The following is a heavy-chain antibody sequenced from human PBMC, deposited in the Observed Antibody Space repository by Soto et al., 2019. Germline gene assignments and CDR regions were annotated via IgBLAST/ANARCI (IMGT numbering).Heavy chain of an antibody. V-gene: IGHV3-23*01. CDR2: LNGAGGST. J-gene: IGHJ6*02. Sequence: PEGPRRLACFPCGSTISDYAMTRVRHVPGRGLEWVSSLNGAGGSTYYADSVRGRLTISRDNSQNTLFLQMNRLTVDDTAIYYCAAPRDEYGSGISWFTYDMGVWGQGSTVAVSS. D-gene: IGHD3-10*01. CDR3: AAPRDEYGSGISWFTYDMGV. CDR1: GSTISDYA.